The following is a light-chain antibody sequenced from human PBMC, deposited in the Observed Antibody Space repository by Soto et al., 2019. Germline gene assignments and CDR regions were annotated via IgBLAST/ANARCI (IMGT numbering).Light chain of an antibody. CDR3: QQANSFPIT. CDR2: AAS. V-gene: IGKV1-12*01. CDR1: QTISSW. Sequence: DIQMTQSPSTLSASVGDRVTITCRASQTISSWLAWYQQKPGKAPKLLIYAASNFQSGVPSRFSGSGSGTHFTLTISSLQPEDFATYYCQQANSFPITFGQGTRLEIK. J-gene: IGKJ5*01.